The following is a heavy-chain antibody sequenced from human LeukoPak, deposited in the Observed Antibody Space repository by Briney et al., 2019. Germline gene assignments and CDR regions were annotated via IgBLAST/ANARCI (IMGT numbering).Heavy chain of an antibody. CDR3: ARLFVYGDPDY. D-gene: IGHD4-17*01. V-gene: IGHV2-5*02. CDR2: IYWDDDK. CDR1: GFSLSTSGVG. Sequence: SGPTLVNPTQTLTLTCTFSGFSLSTSGVGVGWIRQPPGKALEWLALIYWDDDKRYSPSLKSRPTITKDTSKNQVVPTMTNMDPVDTATYYCARLFVYGDPDYWGQGTLVTVSS. J-gene: IGHJ4*02.